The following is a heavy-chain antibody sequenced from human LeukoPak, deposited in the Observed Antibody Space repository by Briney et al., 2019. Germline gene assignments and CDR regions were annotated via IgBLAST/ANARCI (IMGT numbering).Heavy chain of an antibody. D-gene: IGHD2-2*01. V-gene: IGHV1-2*02. CDR3: ARDAGYCSSTSCLGVHDY. CDR1: GYTFTGYY. J-gene: IGHJ4*02. CDR2: INPNSGGT. Sequence: ASVKVSCKASGYTFTGYYMRWVRQAPGQGLEWMGWINPNSGGTNYAQKFQGRVTMTRDTSISTAYMELSRLRSDDTAVYYCARDAGYCSSTSCLGVHDYWGQGTLVTVSS.